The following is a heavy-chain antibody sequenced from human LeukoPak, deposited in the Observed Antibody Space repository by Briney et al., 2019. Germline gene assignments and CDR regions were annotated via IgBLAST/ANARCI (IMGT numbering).Heavy chain of an antibody. Sequence: GGSLRLSCAASGFTFSSYSMKWVRQAPGKGLEWVSYISSSSSTIYYADSVKGRFTISRDNSKNTLYLQMNSLRADDTAVYYCANKTPFGGVIVPAYWGQGTLVTVSS. V-gene: IGHV3-48*01. CDR2: ISSSSSTI. J-gene: IGHJ4*02. CDR1: GFTFSSYS. CDR3: ANKTPFGGVIVPAY. D-gene: IGHD3-16*02.